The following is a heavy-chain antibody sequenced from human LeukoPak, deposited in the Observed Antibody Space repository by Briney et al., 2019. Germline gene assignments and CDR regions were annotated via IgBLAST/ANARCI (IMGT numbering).Heavy chain of an antibody. CDR3: AIRSVRYFES. D-gene: IGHD3-3*01. Sequence: AASLKISCQGFGFSFTSNYNGWGRQMPAKGLEWMGIIYPGDASTKYSPSFEGQVTISADKSTSTAYLQWSSLKASDTAMYYCAIRSVRYFESWGQGTLVTVSS. J-gene: IGHJ4*02. CDR1: GFSFTSNY. CDR2: IYPGDAST. V-gene: IGHV5-51*01.